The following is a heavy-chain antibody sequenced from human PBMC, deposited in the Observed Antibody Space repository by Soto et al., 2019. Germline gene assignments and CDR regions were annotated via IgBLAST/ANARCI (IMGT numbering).Heavy chain of an antibody. D-gene: IGHD3-22*01. Sequence: GGSLRLSCAASGFTFRGYAMHWVRQAPGKGLEWVAVISYNASNKYYADSVKGRFTISRDNSKNTLYLQMNSLRAEDTAVYDCATKYYYDSSGSIGYWGQGT. V-gene: IGHV3-30-3*01. CDR3: ATKYYYDSSGSIGY. CDR1: GFTFRGYA. CDR2: ISYNASNK. J-gene: IGHJ4*02.